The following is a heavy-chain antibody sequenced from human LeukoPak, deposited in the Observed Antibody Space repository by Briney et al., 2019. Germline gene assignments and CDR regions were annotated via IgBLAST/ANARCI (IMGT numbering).Heavy chain of an antibody. CDR2: IRSKANSYAT. J-gene: IGHJ4*02. CDR1: GFTFSDST. V-gene: IGHV3-73*01. CDR3: ARHSMYSSSSEFDY. D-gene: IGHD6-6*01. Sequence: RTGGSLRLSCAAASGFTFSDSTMHWVRQASGQGLEWVGRIRSKANSYATAYAASVKGRFTISRDDSENTAFLQMNSLKTEDTAVYYCARHSMYSSSSEFDYWGQGTLVTVSS.